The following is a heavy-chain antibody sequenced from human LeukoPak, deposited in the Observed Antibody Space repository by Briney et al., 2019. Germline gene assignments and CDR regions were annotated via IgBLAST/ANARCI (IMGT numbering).Heavy chain of an antibody. Sequence: ASVKVSCKASGYTFTSYGISWVRQGPGQGLEWMGWISAYNGNTNYAQKLQGRVTMTTDTSTSTAYMELRSLRSDDTAVYYCARDLLEAVAGTGYYFDYWGQGTLVTVSS. D-gene: IGHD6-19*01. CDR1: GYTFTSYG. CDR3: ARDLLEAVAGTGYYFDY. CDR2: ISAYNGNT. J-gene: IGHJ4*02. V-gene: IGHV1-18*01.